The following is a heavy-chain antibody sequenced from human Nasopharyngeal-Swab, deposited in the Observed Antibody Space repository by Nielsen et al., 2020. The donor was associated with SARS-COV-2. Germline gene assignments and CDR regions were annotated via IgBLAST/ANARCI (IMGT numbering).Heavy chain of an antibody. Sequence: SETLSLTCTVSGDSIAYSTFYWGWIRQPPGKGLEWIGNIYYNGNTYQNPSLKSRLTISVDKSKNLFSLQLSSVTAADTAVYYCVSSSSWYYFDYWAQGTQVTVSS. D-gene: IGHD6-13*01. CDR1: GDSIAYSTFY. V-gene: IGHV4-39*01. J-gene: IGHJ4*02. CDR2: IYYNGNT. CDR3: VSSSSWYYFDY.